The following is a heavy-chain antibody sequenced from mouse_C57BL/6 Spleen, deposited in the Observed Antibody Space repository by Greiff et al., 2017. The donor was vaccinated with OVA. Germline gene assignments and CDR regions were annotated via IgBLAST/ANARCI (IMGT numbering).Heavy chain of an antibody. J-gene: IGHJ1*03. CDR1: GYAFSSYW. Sequence: VQLQESGAELVKPGASVKISCKASGYAFSSYWLNWVKQRPGKGLEWIGQIYPGDGDTNYNGKFKGKATLTADKSSSTAYMQLSSLTSEDSAVYFCARPGTDWYFDVWGTGTTVTVSS. CDR2: IYPGDGDT. CDR3: ARPGTDWYFDV. V-gene: IGHV1-80*01. D-gene: IGHD3-3*01.